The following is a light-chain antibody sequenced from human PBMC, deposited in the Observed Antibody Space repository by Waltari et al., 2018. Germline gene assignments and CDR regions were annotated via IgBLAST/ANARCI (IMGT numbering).Light chain of an antibody. CDR2: GNS. CDR1: SSNIGAGYD. V-gene: IGLV1-40*01. CDR3: QSYDSSLSVV. J-gene: IGLJ2*01. Sequence: QSVLTQPPSVSGAPGQRVTISCTGSSSNIGAGYDVHWYQQLPGTAPKRLIDGNSIRPSGVPDRFSGSKSGTSASLAITGLQAEDEADYYCQSYDSSLSVVFGGGTKLTVL.